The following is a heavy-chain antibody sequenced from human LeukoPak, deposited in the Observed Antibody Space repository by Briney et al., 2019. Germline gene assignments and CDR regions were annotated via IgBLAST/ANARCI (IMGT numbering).Heavy chain of an antibody. CDR1: GFTFSSYA. CDR3: ASCSGGSCHYGMDV. D-gene: IGHD2-15*01. V-gene: IGHV3-23*01. CDR2: ISGSGGST. J-gene: IGHJ6*02. Sequence: GGSLRLSCAASGFTFSSYAMSWVRQAPGKGLEWVSAISGSGGSTYYADSVKGRFTISRDNSKNTLYLQMNSLRAEDTAVYYCASCSGGSCHYGMDVWGQGTTVTVSS.